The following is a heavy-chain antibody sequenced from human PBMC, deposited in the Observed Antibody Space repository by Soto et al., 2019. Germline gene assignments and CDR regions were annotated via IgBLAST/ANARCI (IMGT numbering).Heavy chain of an antibody. CDR3: ASYDPKYYDFWSGVYADY. CDR2: ISSSSSYI. V-gene: IGHV3-21*01. Sequence: GGSLRLSCAASGFTFSSYSMNWVRQAPGKGLEWVSSISSSSSYIYYADSVKGRFTISRDNAKNSLYLQMNSLRAEDTAVYYCASYDPKYYDFWSGVYADYWGQGTLVTVSS. CDR1: GFTFSSYS. J-gene: IGHJ4*02. D-gene: IGHD3-3*01.